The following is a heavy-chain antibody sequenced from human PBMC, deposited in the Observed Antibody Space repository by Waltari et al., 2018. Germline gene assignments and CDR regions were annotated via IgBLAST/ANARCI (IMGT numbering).Heavy chain of an antibody. CDR3: ARAGYSSGWLTFNY. CDR1: GFTFSSYS. Sequence: EVQLVESGGGLVKPGGSLRRSCAASGFTFSSYSMNCVRQAPGKGLEWVSSISSSSSYIYYADSVKGRFTISRDNAKNSLYLQMNSLRAEDTAVYYCARAGYSSGWLTFNYWGQGTLVTVSS. CDR2: ISSSSSYI. D-gene: IGHD6-19*01. V-gene: IGHV3-21*01. J-gene: IGHJ4*02.